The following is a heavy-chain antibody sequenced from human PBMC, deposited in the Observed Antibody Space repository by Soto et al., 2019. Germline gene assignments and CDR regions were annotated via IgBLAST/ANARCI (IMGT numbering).Heavy chain of an antibody. J-gene: IGHJ4*02. V-gene: IGHV3-53*01. CDR1: GFTVSSNY. D-gene: IGHD2-15*01. Sequence: GGSLRLSCAASGFTVSSNYMSWVRQAPGKGLEWVSVIYSGGSTYYADSVKGRFTISRDNSKNTLYLQMNSLRAEDTAVYYCASGYCSGGSCPEAFDYWGQGTLVTVSS. CDR3: ASGYCSGGSCPEAFDY. CDR2: IYSGGST.